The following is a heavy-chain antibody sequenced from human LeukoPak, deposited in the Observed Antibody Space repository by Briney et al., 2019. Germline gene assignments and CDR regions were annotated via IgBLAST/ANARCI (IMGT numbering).Heavy chain of an antibody. J-gene: IGHJ5*02. CDR2: IYSGGNT. CDR1: VFNVSSNY. D-gene: IGHD3-16*01. Sequence: PGGSLRLSCAASVFNVSSNYLCWVRHAPGKGREWVSVIYSGGNTDYADSVKGRFTVSRDNSKNTIYVQMNSLRADDTAVYYCAKIGGYDWLFPWGQGTLVTVSS. CDR3: AKIGGYDWLFP. V-gene: IGHV3-53*01.